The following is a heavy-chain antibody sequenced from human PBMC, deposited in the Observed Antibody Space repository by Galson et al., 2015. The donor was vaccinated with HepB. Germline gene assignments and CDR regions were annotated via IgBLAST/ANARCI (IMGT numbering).Heavy chain of an antibody. J-gene: IGHJ4*02. Sequence: SLRLSCAASGFTFSSYSMNWVRQAPGKGLEWVSSISSSSSYIYYADSVKGRFTISRDNAKNSLYLQMNSLRAEDTAVYYCARGHPKLLRFLEWLLSYIDYWGQGTLVTVSS. D-gene: IGHD3-3*01. CDR3: ARGHPKLLRFLEWLLSYIDY. CDR2: ISSSSSYI. CDR1: GFTFSSYS. V-gene: IGHV3-21*01.